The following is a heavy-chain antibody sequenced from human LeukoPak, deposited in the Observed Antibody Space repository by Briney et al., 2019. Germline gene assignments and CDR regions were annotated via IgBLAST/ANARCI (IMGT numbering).Heavy chain of an antibody. CDR3: ARSSDYFTYFGL. V-gene: IGHV3-11*04. J-gene: IGHJ2*01. CDR2: MSSTANTI. Sequence: PGGSLRLSCAASGFTLSDYYMSWIRQTPGKGLEWISYMSSTANTIYYGASVKGRFNVSRDSAKNSLFLQMDSLRAEDTGVYFCARSSDYFTYFGLWGRGSLVTVSS. CDR1: GFTLSDYY. D-gene: IGHD2/OR15-2a*01.